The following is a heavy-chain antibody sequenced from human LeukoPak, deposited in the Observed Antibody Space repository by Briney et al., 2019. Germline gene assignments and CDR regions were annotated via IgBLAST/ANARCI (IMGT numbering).Heavy chain of an antibody. Sequence: SETLSLTCTVSGGSISSYYWSWIRQPPGKGLEWIGYIYYSGSTNYNPSLKSRVTISVDTSKNQFSLKLSSVTAADTAVYYCARGYDSSGYYYSFDYWGQGTLVTVSS. D-gene: IGHD3-22*01. V-gene: IGHV4-59*01. CDR1: GGSISSYY. J-gene: IGHJ4*02. CDR2: IYYSGST. CDR3: ARGYDSSGYYYSFDY.